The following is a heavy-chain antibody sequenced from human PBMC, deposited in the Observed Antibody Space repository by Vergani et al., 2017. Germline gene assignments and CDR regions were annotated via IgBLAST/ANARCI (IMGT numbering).Heavy chain of an antibody. Sequence: AASGFTFSNYWMHWVRQAPGKGLVWVSRINSDGSNTNYADSVKGRFTISRDNAKNTLYLQMNSLRADDTAVYYCGGSGDVFDIWGQGTMVTVSS. CDR1: GFTFSNYW. V-gene: IGHV3-74*01. CDR2: INSDGSNT. CDR3: GGSGDVFDI. J-gene: IGHJ3*02. D-gene: IGHD3-10*01.